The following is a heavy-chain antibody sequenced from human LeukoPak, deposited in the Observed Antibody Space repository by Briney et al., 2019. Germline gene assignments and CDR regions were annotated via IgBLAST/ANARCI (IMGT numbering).Heavy chain of an antibody. CDR1: GDSITNGFYY. Sequence: SETLSLTCGVSGDSITNGFYYWSWIRQHPGKGLEWIGYTSYSGSTYYNPSLQSRVTISIDTSKNQLSLKLSSVTAADSAVYFCASGRSGFIDYYYYYMDVWGKGTTVTVSS. V-gene: IGHV4-31*11. J-gene: IGHJ6*03. CDR3: ASGRSGFIDYYYYYMDV. D-gene: IGHD3-16*02. CDR2: TSYSGST.